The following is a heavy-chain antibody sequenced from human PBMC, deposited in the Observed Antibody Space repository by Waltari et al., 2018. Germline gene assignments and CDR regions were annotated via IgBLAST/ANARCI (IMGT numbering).Heavy chain of an antibody. J-gene: IGHJ4*02. CDR1: GGSISSYY. V-gene: IGHV4-59*01. CDR3: ARERRIYYDSSGYPMGYFDY. D-gene: IGHD3-22*01. Sequence: QVQLQESGPGLVKPSETLSLTCTVSGGSISSYYWSWIRQPPGKGLEWLGYIYYSVSTNYNPSLKSRVTISVETSKNQFSLKLSSVTAADTAVYYCARERRIYYDSSGYPMGYFDYWGQGTLVTVSS. CDR2: IYYSVST.